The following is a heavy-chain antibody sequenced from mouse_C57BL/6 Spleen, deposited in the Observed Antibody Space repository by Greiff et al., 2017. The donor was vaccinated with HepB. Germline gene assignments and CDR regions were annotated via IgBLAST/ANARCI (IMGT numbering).Heavy chain of an antibody. J-gene: IGHJ1*03. V-gene: IGHV1-81*01. D-gene: IGHD1-1*01. CDR2: IYPRSGNT. CDR1: GYTFTSYG. CDR3: ARPPVYGSSYDWYFDV. Sequence: QVQLQQSGAELARPGASVKLSCKASGYTFTSYGISWVKQRTGQGLEWIGEIYPRSGNTYYNEKFKGKATLTADKSSSTAYMELRSLTSEDSAVYFCARPPVYGSSYDWYFDVWGTGTTVTVSS.